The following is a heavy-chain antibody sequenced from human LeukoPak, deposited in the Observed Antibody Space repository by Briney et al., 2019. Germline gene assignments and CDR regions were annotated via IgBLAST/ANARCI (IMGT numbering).Heavy chain of an antibody. J-gene: IGHJ4*02. CDR1: GFTFSGYG. Sequence: GGSLRLSCAASGFTFSGYGMHWVRQAPGKGLEWVALISFDGSSKYYADSVKGRFTISGDNSKTTLYLQMNSLRAEDTAVYYCARAAGSSSPFDYWGQGTLVTVSS. V-gene: IGHV3-30*03. D-gene: IGHD6-6*01. CDR3: ARAAGSSSPFDY. CDR2: ISFDGSSK.